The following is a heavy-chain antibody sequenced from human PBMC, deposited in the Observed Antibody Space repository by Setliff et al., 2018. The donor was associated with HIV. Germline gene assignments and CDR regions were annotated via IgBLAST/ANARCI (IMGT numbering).Heavy chain of an antibody. CDR1: GDSISSSSYY. Sequence: SETLSLTCTVSGDSISSSSYYWGWIRQPPGKGLEWVGSISYSGSTYYNPSLKSRVTISLDTSKNQFSLNLSSVTAADTAVYYCASGPGYGWGSYRLDYWGQGTLVTVSS. CDR3: ASGPGYGWGSYRLDY. J-gene: IGHJ4*02. D-gene: IGHD3-10*01. CDR2: ISYSGST. V-gene: IGHV4-39*07.